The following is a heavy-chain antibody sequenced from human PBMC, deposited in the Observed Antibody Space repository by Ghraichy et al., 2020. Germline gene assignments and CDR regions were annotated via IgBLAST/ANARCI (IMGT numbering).Heavy chain of an antibody. CDR1: GFTFGDYA. V-gene: IGHV3-49*03. CDR3: TRDRRDGFPIN. J-gene: IGHJ4*02. Sequence: GGSLRLSCTASGFTFGDYAMSWFRQAPGKGLEWVGFIRSKAYGGTTEYAASVKGRFTISRDDSKSIAYLQMNSLKTEDTAVYYCTRDRRDGFPINWGQGTLVTVSS. D-gene: IGHD5-24*01. CDR2: IRSKAYGGTT.